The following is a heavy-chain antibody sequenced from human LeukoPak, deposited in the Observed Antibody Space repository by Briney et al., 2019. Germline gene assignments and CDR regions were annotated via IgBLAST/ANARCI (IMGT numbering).Heavy chain of an antibody. CDR1: GYTFTSYD. V-gene: IGHV1-2*02. J-gene: IGHJ4*02. Sequence: GASVKVSCKASGYTFTSYDINWVRQAPGQGLEWMGWINPNSGGTNYAQKFQGRVTMTRDTSISTAYMELSRLRSDDTAVYYCAREELVLRFLEWLLLGLDYWGQGTLVTVSS. D-gene: IGHD3-3*01. CDR3: AREELVLRFLEWLLLGLDY. CDR2: INPNSGGT.